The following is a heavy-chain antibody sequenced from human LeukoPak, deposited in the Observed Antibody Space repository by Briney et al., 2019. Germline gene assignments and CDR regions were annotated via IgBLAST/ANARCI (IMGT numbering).Heavy chain of an antibody. CDR2: MNPNSGNT. J-gene: IGHJ4*02. D-gene: IGHD3-16*01. V-gene: IGHV1-8*01. CDR1: GYTFTSYD. Sequence: ASVKVSCKASGYTFTSYDINWVRQATGRGLEWMGWMNPNSGNTGYAQKFQGRVTMTSNTPISTASLELSSLRSEDTAVYYCARGGRFGGVSPDFDYWGQGTLVTVSS. CDR3: ARGGRFGGVSPDFDY.